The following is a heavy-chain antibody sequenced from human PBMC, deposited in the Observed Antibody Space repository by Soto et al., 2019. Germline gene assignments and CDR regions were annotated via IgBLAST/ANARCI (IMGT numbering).Heavy chain of an antibody. CDR2: IIPALGTA. J-gene: IGHJ2*01. CDR1: GGTFSSHT. Sequence: QDQLVQSGAEVKKPGSSVKVSCKASGGTFSSHTFSWVRQAPGQGLEWMGRIIPALGTATYAQKFQGRVTITADESATTVYMELTCLRSGDTAVYYCARPDFGDYWYFDLWGRGTLVTVSS. D-gene: IGHD4-17*01. CDR3: ARPDFGDYWYFDL. V-gene: IGHV1-69*08.